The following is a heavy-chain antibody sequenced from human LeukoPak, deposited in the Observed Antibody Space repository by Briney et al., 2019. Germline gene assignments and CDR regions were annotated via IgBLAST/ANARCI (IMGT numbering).Heavy chain of an antibody. CDR2: INPNSGGT. CDR3: AGARGGIVVVPAALDY. V-gene: IGHV1-2*02. J-gene: IGHJ4*02. Sequence: ASVKVSCKASGYTFTGYYMHWVRQAPGQGLEWMGWINPNSGGTNFAQKFQGRVTMTRDTSISTAYMELSRLRSDDTAVYYCAGARGGIVVVPAALDYWGQGTLVTVSS. CDR1: GYTFTGYY. D-gene: IGHD2-2*01.